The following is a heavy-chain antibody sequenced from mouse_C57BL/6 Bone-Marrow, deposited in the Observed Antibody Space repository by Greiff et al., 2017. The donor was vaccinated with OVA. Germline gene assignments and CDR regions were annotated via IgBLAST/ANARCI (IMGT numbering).Heavy chain of an antibody. CDR2: IYPGSGNT. J-gene: IGHJ4*01. V-gene: IGHV1-66*01. CDR3: ARGRGDY. Sequence: VQLQQSGPELVKPGASVKISCKASGCSFTSYYIHWVKQRPGQGLEWIGWIYPGSGNTKYNEKFKGKATLTADTSSSTAYMQLSSLTSEDSAVYYCARGRGDYWGQGTSVTVSS. CDR1: GCSFTSYY.